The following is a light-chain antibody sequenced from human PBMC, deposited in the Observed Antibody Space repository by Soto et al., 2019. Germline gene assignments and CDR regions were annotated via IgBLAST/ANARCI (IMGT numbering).Light chain of an antibody. CDR2: AAS. V-gene: IGKV3D-20*02. CDR1: QSVISSY. CDR3: QQRSNWLSIT. J-gene: IGKJ5*01. Sequence: EIVLTQSADTLSLSPGESGNLSFMAIQSVISSYLAWYQQTPGQTPRLLIYAASSRATGIPDRFSGSGSGTDFSLTISRLEAEDFAVYYCQQRSNWLSITFGQGTRLEIK.